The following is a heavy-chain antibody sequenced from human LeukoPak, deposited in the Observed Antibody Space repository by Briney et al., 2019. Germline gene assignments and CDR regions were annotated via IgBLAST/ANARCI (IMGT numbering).Heavy chain of an antibody. CDR3: AKEAGYYDSSGYFDY. D-gene: IGHD3-22*01. V-gene: IGHV3-30*18. J-gene: IGHJ4*02. CDR1: GFTFSSYG. Sequence: AGGSLRLSCAASGFTFSSYGMHWVRQAPGKGLEWVAVISYDGSNKYYADSVKGRFTISRDNSKNTLYLQMNSLRAEDTAVYYCAKEAGYYDSSGYFDYWGQGTLVTVSS. CDR2: ISYDGSNK.